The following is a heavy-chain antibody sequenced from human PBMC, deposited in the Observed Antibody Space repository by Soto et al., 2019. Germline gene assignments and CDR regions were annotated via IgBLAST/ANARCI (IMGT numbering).Heavy chain of an antibody. J-gene: IGHJ4*02. D-gene: IGHD3-10*01. CDR2: IYSEGYT. Sequence: PGGSLKLSCAAAGFNVSISYMSWVRQVPGKGLEWVSIIYSEGYTYYAASVKGRFTISRDNSKNTLYLQMNSLRAEDTAVYYCARTHYYGSGSPSPPVHWGQGTLVTVSS. CDR1: GFNVSISY. CDR3: ARTHYYGSGSPSPPVH. V-gene: IGHV3-66*01.